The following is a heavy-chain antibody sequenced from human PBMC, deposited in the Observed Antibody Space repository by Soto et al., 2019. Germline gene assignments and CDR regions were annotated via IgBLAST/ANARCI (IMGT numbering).Heavy chain of an antibody. CDR1: GYTLTELS. D-gene: IGHD2-15*01. CDR3: ATEVLGYCSGGSCNWFDP. J-gene: IGHJ5*02. CDR2: FDPEAGGT. Sequence: ASVKVSCKVSGYTLTELSMHWVRHAPGQGLEWMGGFDPEAGGTIYAQKFQGRVTMTEDTSTDAAYMELSSLRSEDTAVYYCATEVLGYCSGGSCNWFDPWGQGTLVTVSS. V-gene: IGHV1-24*01.